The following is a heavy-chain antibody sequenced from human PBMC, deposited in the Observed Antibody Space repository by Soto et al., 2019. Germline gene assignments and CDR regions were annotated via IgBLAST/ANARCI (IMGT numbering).Heavy chain of an antibody. Sequence: PSETLSLTCTVSGGSISSYYWSWIRQPPGKGLEWIGYIYYSGGTNYNPSLKSRVTISVDTSRNQFSLKLSSVTAADTAVYYCARVGYDYFDYWGQGTLVTVSS. V-gene: IGHV4-59*01. CDR3: ARVGYDYFDY. CDR2: IYYSGGT. CDR1: GGSISSYY. J-gene: IGHJ4*02. D-gene: IGHD5-18*01.